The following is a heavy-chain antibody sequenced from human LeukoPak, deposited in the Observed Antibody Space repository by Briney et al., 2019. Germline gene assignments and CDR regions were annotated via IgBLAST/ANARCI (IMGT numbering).Heavy chain of an antibody. CDR3: ARYSPDVVVAPSAQFDY. V-gene: IGHV5-51*01. J-gene: IGHJ4*02. D-gene: IGHD2-2*01. Sequence: GESLKISCKGSGYTFSSYWIAWVRQMPGNGLEWMGIFYPGDSDTRYSPSFEGQVTISADKTISTAYLQWNSLKASDTATYYCARYSPDVVVAPSAQFDYWGQGTLVTVSS. CDR2: FYPGDSDT. CDR1: GYTFSSYW.